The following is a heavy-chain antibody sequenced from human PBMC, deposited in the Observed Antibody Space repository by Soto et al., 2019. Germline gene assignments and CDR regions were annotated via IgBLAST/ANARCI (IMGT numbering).Heavy chain of an antibody. CDR3: ARGGSGYTWFNEF. CDR1: GGLFSSYP. V-gene: IGHV1-69*13. D-gene: IGHD3-22*01. CDR2: IIPVFQTA. J-gene: IGHJ4*02. Sequence: SVNVSCKASGGLFSSYPIGWVRQVPGQGLEWMGGIIPVFQTAYYTQRFQGRVTITADESTNTAYMELSSLRSEDTAIYYCARGGSGYTWFNEFWGQGTLVTVSS.